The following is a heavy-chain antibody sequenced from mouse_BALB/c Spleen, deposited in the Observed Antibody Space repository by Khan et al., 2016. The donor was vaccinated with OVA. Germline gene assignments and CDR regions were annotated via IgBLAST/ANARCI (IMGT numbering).Heavy chain of an antibody. J-gene: IGHJ2*01. V-gene: IGHV3-2*02. CDR2: ISYSGST. CDR3: ARYRYDGYFDY. CDR1: GYSITSDYA. D-gene: IGHD2-14*01. Sequence: VQLKESGPGLVKPSQSLSLTCTVTGYSITSDYAWNWIRQFPGNKLEWVAYISYSGSTSYNPSLKSRISITRDTSKNQFFLQLNSVTTEDTATYYCARYRYDGYFDYWGQGTTLTVSS.